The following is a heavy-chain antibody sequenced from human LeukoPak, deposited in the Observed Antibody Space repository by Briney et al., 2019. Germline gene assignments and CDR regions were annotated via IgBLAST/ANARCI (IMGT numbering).Heavy chain of an antibody. J-gene: IGHJ3*02. D-gene: IGHD1-26*01. CDR2: INPNSGGT. Sequence: GASVKVSCKASGYTFTGYYMHWVRQAPGQGLEWMGWINPNSGGTNYAQKFQGRVTMTRDTSISTAYMELSRLRSDDTAVYYCARGDLKWELPAFDIWGQGTMVTVSS. CDR1: GYTFTGYY. V-gene: IGHV1-2*02. CDR3: ARGDLKWELPAFDI.